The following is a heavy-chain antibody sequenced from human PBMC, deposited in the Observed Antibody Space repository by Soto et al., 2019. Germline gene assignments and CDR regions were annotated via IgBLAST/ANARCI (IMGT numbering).Heavy chain of an antibody. CDR1: GGSISSYY. V-gene: IGHV4-59*01. CDR2: IYYSEST. D-gene: IGHD6-13*01. Sequence: SETLSLTCTVSGGSISSYYWSWIRQPPGNGLEWIGYIYYSESTNYNPSLKSRVTISVDTSKNQFSLKLSSVTAAVTAVYYCARGRSSPNWFDPWGQGTLVTVSS. J-gene: IGHJ5*02. CDR3: ARGRSSPNWFDP.